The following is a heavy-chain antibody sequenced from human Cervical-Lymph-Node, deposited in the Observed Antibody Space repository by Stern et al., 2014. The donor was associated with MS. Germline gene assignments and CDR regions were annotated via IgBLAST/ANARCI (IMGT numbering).Heavy chain of an antibody. J-gene: IGHJ4*02. CDR1: GDSISSYTHY. CDR2: VYYSGAT. V-gene: IGHV4-39*01. CDR3: AKHACTGAACPFDL. Sequence: QVQLQESGPGLVKPSETLSLTCAVSGDSISSYTHYWAWIRQPPGKGLEWIGSVYYSGATYYNPSLKSPVTISVDTSKILFSRGLTSVTAADTAVYYCAKHACTGAACPFDLWGQGTLVTVSS. D-gene: IGHD2-8*02.